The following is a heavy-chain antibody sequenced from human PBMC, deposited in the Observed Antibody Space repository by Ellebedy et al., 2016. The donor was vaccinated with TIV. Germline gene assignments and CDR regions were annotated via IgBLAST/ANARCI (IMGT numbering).Heavy chain of an antibody. Sequence: GESLKISXAASGFTFSSYAMHWVRQAPGKGLEWVAVISYDGSNKYYADSVKGRFTISRDNSKNTLYLQMNSLRAEDTAVYYCAKDRYCSSTSCYIPAYWGQGTLVTVSS. J-gene: IGHJ4*02. CDR2: ISYDGSNK. CDR3: AKDRYCSSTSCYIPAY. CDR1: GFTFSSYA. D-gene: IGHD2-2*02. V-gene: IGHV3-30-3*01.